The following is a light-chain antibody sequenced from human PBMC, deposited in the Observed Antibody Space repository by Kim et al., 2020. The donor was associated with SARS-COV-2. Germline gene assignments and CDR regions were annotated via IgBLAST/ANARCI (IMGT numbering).Light chain of an antibody. CDR2: DVS. J-gene: IGLJ1*01. Sequence: SITISCTGTSSNVGGYNYVSWYQQHPGKAPKFMIYDVSNRPSGVSNRFSGSKSGNTASLTISGLQAEDEADYYCSSYTSSSTLDVFGTGTKVTVL. CDR3: SSYTSSSTLDV. V-gene: IGLV2-14*03. CDR1: SSNVGGYNY.